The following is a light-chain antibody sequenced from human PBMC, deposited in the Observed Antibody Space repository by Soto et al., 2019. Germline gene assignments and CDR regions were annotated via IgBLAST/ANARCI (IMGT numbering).Light chain of an antibody. CDR2: DAS. CDR3: QQRSNWLT. V-gene: IGKV3-11*01. J-gene: IGKJ1*01. CDR1: QSVSSY. Sequence: EIEVTQSPATLSLSPGERATLSCRASQSVSSYLAWYQQRPGQAPRLLIYDASNRATGIPARFSGSGSGTDFTLTISSLEPEDFAVYYCQQRSNWLTFGQGTKVEIK.